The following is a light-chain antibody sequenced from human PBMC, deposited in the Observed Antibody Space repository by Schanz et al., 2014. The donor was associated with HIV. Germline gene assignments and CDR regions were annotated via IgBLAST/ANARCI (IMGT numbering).Light chain of an antibody. J-gene: IGKJ2*03. CDR3: QQYGGSPPYS. CDR2: GAS. V-gene: IGKV3-20*01. CDR1: QSVSSNY. Sequence: EIVLTQSPATLSLSPGERATLSCRASQSVSSNYLAWYQQKPGQAPRLLIYGASTRATGIPARFSGSGSGTEFTLTISSLQSEDFAVYYCQQYGGSPPYSFGQGTKLEIK.